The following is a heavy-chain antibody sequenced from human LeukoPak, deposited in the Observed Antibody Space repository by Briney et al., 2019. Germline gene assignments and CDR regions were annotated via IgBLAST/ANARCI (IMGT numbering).Heavy chain of an antibody. CDR3: ARMYYYGSVNWFDP. V-gene: IGHV4-59*01. CDR1: GGSISSYY. Sequence: PSETLSLTCTVSGGSISSYYWSWIRQPPGKGLEWIGYIYYSGSTNYNPSLKSRVTISVDTSKNQFSLKLSSVTAAGTAVYYCARMYYYGSVNWFDPWGQGTLVTVSS. CDR2: IYYSGST. D-gene: IGHD3-10*01. J-gene: IGHJ5*02.